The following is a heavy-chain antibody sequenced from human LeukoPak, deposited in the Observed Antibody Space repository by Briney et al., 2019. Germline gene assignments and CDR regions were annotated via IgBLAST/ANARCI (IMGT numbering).Heavy chain of an antibody. Sequence: PSETLSLTCTVSGGSISSGGYYWSWIRQHPGKGLEWIGYIYYSGSTYYNPSLKSRVTISVDTSKNQFSLKLSSVTPEDTAVYYCARTAVAGDFDYWGQGTLVTVSS. CDR1: GGSISSGGYY. D-gene: IGHD6-19*01. J-gene: IGHJ4*02. CDR3: ARTAVAGDFDY. V-gene: IGHV4-31*03. CDR2: IYYSGST.